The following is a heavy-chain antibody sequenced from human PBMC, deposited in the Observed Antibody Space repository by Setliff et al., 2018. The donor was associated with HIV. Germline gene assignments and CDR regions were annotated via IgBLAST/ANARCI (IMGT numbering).Heavy chain of an antibody. J-gene: IGHJ6*03. D-gene: IGHD3-16*01. CDR1: GFTFSSYA. CDR2: ISGSGGST. CDR3: AKDWGSRLSYSFYYMDV. Sequence: GGSLRLSCAASGFTFSSYAMSWVRQAPGKGLEWVSTISGSGGSTYYAESVKGRFTISRDNSRNTLYLQMNSLRTEDTAVYYCAKDWGSRLSYSFYYMDVWGKGTTVTVSS. V-gene: IGHV3-23*01.